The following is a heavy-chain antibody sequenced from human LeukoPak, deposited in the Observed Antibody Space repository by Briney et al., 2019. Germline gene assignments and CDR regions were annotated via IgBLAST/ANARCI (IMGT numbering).Heavy chain of an antibody. CDR3: ARERNSSSSSADAFDI. V-gene: IGHV1-2*02. Sequence: ASVKVSCKASGYTFTGYYMHWVRQAPGQGLEWMGWINPNSGGTNYAQKFQGRVTMTRDTSISTAYMELSRLRSDDTAVYYCARERNSSSSSADAFDIWGQGTMVTVSP. CDR2: INPNSGGT. D-gene: IGHD6-6*01. J-gene: IGHJ3*02. CDR1: GYTFTGYY.